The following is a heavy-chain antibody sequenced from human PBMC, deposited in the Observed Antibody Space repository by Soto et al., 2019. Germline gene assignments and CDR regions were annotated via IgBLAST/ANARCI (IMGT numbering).Heavy chain of an antibody. CDR2: IWYDGSNK. D-gene: IGHD4-17*01. V-gene: IGHV3-33*01. Sequence: QVQLVESGGGVVQPGRSLRLSCAASGFTFSSYGMHWVRQAPGKGLEWVAVIWYDGSNKYYADSVKGRFTISRDNSKNTLYLQMNSLRAEDTAVYYCARVRDGDQTPYFDYWGQGTLVTVSS. J-gene: IGHJ4*02. CDR3: ARVRDGDQTPYFDY. CDR1: GFTFSSYG.